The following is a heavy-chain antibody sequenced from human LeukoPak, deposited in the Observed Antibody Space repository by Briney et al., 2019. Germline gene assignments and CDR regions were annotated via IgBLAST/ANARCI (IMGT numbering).Heavy chain of an antibody. V-gene: IGHV3-74*01. CDR2: INSDGSST. Sequence: PGGSLRLSCAASGFTFSSYWMHWVRHAPGKGLVWVSRINSDGSSTSYAESVKGRFTISRDNAKNTLYLQMNSLRAEDTAVYYCATWYYYDSSAYYLSYWGQGTLVTVSS. CDR3: ATWYYYDSSAYYLSY. CDR1: GFTFSSYW. D-gene: IGHD3-22*01. J-gene: IGHJ4*02.